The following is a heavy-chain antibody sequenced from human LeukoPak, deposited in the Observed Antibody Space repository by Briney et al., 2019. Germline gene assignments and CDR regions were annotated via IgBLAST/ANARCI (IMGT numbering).Heavy chain of an antibody. CDR3: ARPSYNSGSFFDY. Sequence: GGSLRLSCTASGFTLSTYWMGWVRQAPGKGPEWVANIKHDGNEMYYVDSVKGRFSISRDNAKNSLYPQMNSLRVEDTAVYYCARPSYNSGSFFDYWGQGSLVTVS. CDR2: IKHDGNEM. J-gene: IGHJ4*02. CDR1: GFTLSTYW. D-gene: IGHD3-10*01. V-gene: IGHV3-7*01.